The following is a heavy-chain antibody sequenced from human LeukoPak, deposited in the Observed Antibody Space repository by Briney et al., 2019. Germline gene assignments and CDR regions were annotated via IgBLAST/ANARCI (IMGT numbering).Heavy chain of an antibody. J-gene: IGHJ2*01. CDR1: GFTFSSYG. V-gene: IGHV3-23*01. CDR3: AKDRVFYGDQGNFDL. D-gene: IGHD4-17*01. CDR2: I. Sequence: GGSLRLSCAASGFTFSSYGMRWVRQAPGKGLEWVSAIKGRFTISRDNSKNTLYLQMHSLRAEDTAVYYCAKDRVFYGDQGNFDLWGRGTLVTVSS.